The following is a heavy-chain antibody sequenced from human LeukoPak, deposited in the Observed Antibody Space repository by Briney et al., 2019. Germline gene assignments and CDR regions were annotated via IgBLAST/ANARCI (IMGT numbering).Heavy chain of an antibody. D-gene: IGHD2-15*01. CDR2: IKSKTDGGTT. CDR3: TTPGCSGGSCYHTDYYYYYGMDV. J-gene: IGHJ6*02. V-gene: IGHV3-15*01. Sequence: GGSLRLSCAASGFTFSNAWMNWVRQAPGKGLEWVGRIKSKTDGGTTDYAAPVKGRFTISRDDSKNTPYLQMNSLKTEDTAVYYCTTPGCSGGSCYHTDYYYYYGMDVWGQGTTVTVSS. CDR1: GFTFSNAW.